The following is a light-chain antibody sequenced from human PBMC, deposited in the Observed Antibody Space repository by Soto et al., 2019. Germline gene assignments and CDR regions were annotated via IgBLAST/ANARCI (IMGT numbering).Light chain of an antibody. CDR1: KLGDKY. CDR2: QDI. J-gene: IGLJ2*01. V-gene: IGLV3-1*01. Sequence: SYELTQPPSVSVSPGQTASITCSGDKLGDKYASWYQQKPGQSPVLVIYQDIRRPSGIPERFSGSSSGNTAPLTISGTQAMDEADYYCQAWDINTMVFGGGTKLPVL. CDR3: QAWDINTMV.